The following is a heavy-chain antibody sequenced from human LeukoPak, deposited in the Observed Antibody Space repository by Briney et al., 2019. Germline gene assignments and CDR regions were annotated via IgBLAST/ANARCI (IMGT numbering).Heavy chain of an antibody. V-gene: IGHV3-23*01. CDR1: GFTFSSYA. Sequence: GGSLRLSCAASGFTFSSYAMSWVRQAPGKGLEWVSAISGSGGSTYYADSVKGRFTISRDNSKNTLYLQMNSLRAEDTAVYYCAKDPYYDIRGSVCDYWGQGTLVTVSS. CDR3: AKDPYYDIRGSVCDY. D-gene: IGHD3-9*01. J-gene: IGHJ4*02. CDR2: ISGSGGST.